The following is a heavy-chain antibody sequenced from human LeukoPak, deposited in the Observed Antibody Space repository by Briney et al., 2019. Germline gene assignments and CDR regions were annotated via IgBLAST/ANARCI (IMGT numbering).Heavy chain of an antibody. CDR2: ISSGGSYI. CDR1: GFIFSNYA. CDR3: ARLFGGGYGKYYFDF. J-gene: IGHJ4*02. V-gene: IGHV3-21*01. D-gene: IGHD3-22*01. Sequence: PWGSLRLSCAASGFIFSNYAMEWVRQAPGKGLEWVSSISSGGSYIYYADSVKGRFTISRDDAKNSLYLQMNSLTAEDTALYYCARLFGGGYGKYYFDFWGQGTLVTVSS.